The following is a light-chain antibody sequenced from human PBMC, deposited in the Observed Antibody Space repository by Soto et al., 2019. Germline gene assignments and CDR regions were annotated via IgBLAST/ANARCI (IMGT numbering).Light chain of an antibody. Sequence: EIVLTHSPATLSLSPREIATLSCRASQSVSTNLAWYQQKPGQPPRLLIYGAYTRATDIPARFSGSGSGTEFTLTIIGLQSEDFAVYYCQQYNNWPPYTFGQGTRLEIK. CDR2: GAY. CDR1: QSVSTN. CDR3: QQYNNWPPYT. V-gene: IGKV3-15*01. J-gene: IGKJ5*01.